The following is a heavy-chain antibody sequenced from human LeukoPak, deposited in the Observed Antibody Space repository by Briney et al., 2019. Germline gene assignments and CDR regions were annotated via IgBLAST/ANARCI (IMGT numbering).Heavy chain of an antibody. CDR3: ARGEPIVVVPAAMVSNDY. CDR1: GYTFTSYG. J-gene: IGHJ4*02. V-gene: IGHV1-18*01. Sequence: ASVKVSGKASGYTFTSYGISWVRQAPGQGLEWMGWISAYNGNTNYAQKLQGRVTMTTDTSTSTAYMELRSLRSDDTAVYYCARGEPIVVVPAAMVSNDYWGQGTLVTVSS. D-gene: IGHD2-2*01. CDR2: ISAYNGNT.